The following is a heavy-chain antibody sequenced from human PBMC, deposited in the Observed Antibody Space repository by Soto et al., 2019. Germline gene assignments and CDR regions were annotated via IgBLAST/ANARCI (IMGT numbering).Heavy chain of an antibody. CDR3: ARRLPYDFWSGYYSDP. D-gene: IGHD3-3*01. Sequence: GASVKVSCKASGYTFTSYGINWVRQATGQGLEWMGWMNPNSGNTGYAQKFQGRVTMTRNTSISTAYMELSSLRSEDTAVYYCARRLPYDFWSGYYSDPWGQGTLVTVSS. J-gene: IGHJ5*02. CDR1: GYTFTSYG. V-gene: IGHV1-8*02. CDR2: MNPNSGNT.